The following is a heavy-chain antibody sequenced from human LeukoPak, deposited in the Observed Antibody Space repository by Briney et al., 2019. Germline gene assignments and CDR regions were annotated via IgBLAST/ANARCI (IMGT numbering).Heavy chain of an antibody. CDR2: ISSSSYI. J-gene: IGHJ5*02. CDR1: GFTFSSYS. CDR3: AKDDQYYYGSGSSSVDP. Sequence: GGSLRLSCAASGFTFSSYSMNWVRQAPGKGLEWVSSISSSSYIYYADSVKGRFTISRDNSKNTLYLQMNSLRAEDTAVYYCAKDDQYYYGSGSSSVDPWGQGTLVTVSS. V-gene: IGHV3-21*01. D-gene: IGHD3-10*01.